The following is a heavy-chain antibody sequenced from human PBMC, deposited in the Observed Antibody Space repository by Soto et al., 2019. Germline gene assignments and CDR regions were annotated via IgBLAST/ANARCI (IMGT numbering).Heavy chain of an antibody. CDR3: ARGYYYRSGSYVDS. Sequence: PSETLSLTCSVSGVSVSGGSYIWSWIRQPPGKGLGWIGYIFYTGSTNYNPSLKSRVTISIDTSRNQFSLKLISVTAADTAVYFCARGYYYRSGSYVDSWGQGTLVTVSS. CDR2: IFYTGST. D-gene: IGHD3-10*01. V-gene: IGHV4-61*01. J-gene: IGHJ4*02. CDR1: GVSVSGGSYI.